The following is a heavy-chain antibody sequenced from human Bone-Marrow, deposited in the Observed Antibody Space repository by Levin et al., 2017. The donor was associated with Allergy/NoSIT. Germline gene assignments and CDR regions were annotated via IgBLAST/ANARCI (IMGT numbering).Heavy chain of an antibody. CDR2: THLCGST. J-gene: IGHJ4*02. D-gene: IGHD5-12*01. V-gene: IGHV4-4*07. CDR3: ARVAPGVAYYFDH. CDR1: GSLFSNFY. Sequence: PSETLSLTCSVSGSLFSNFYWSWVRLSARQGLAWIGRTHLCGSTNYNPSLKSRVTMSLDTSKNQFSLTMTSVTAADTAIYYCARVAPGVAYYFDHWGQGVLVTVYS.